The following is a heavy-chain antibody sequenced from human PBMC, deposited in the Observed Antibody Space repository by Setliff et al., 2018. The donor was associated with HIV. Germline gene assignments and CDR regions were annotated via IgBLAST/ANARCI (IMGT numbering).Heavy chain of an antibody. V-gene: IGHV3-74*01. Sequence: PGGSLRLSYAASGFTFTTYWMHWVRQVPGKGLVWVSRINSDGSSIGYADSVKGRFTISRDNAKNTLYLQMNSLRAEDTAVYYCVRDITTCWDVWGQGTTVTVSS. CDR3: VRDITTCWDV. J-gene: IGHJ6*02. CDR2: INSDGSSI. D-gene: IGHD1-20*01. CDR1: GFTFTTYW.